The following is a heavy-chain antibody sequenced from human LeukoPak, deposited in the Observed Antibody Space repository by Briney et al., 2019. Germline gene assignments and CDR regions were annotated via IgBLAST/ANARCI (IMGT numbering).Heavy chain of an antibody. Sequence: SETLSLTCTVSGGSISSSSYYWGWIRQPPGKGLEWIGSIYYSGSTYYNPSLKSRVTISVDTSKNQFSLKLSSVTAADTAIYYCAREGYYDTSASGAFDVWGLGTMVTVSS. V-gene: IGHV4-39*07. CDR2: IYYSGST. J-gene: IGHJ3*01. CDR3: AREGYYDTSASGAFDV. D-gene: IGHD3-22*01. CDR1: GGSISSSSYY.